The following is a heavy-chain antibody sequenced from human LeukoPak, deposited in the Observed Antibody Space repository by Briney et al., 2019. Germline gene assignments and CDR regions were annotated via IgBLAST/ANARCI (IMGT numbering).Heavy chain of an antibody. CDR3: ARDPTNTSGYYAYFDY. J-gene: IGHJ4*02. CDR2: ISCYNGDT. Sequence: ASVKVSCKASGYTFRNHGITWVRQAPGQGLKWMGWISCYNGDTHYAQNLQGRVTMTTDTSTSTAYMELRSLRSDDTAVYYCARDPTNTSGYYAYFDYWGQGTLVTVSS. D-gene: IGHD5-12*01. CDR1: GYTFRNHG. V-gene: IGHV1-18*01.